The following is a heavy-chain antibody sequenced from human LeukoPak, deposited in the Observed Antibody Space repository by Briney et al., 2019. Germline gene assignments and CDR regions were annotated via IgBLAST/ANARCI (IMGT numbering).Heavy chain of an antibody. D-gene: IGHD3-16*02. CDR1: GGTFSSYA. Sequence: GSSVKVSCKASGGTFSSYAISWVRQAPGQGLEWMGRIIPIFGTANYAQKFQGRVTITTDESTSTAYMELSSLRSEDTAVYYCASGGSYRYGHPLPLDYWGQGTLVTVSS. J-gene: IGHJ4*02. CDR3: ASGGSYRYGHPLPLDY. V-gene: IGHV1-69*05. CDR2: IIPIFGTA.